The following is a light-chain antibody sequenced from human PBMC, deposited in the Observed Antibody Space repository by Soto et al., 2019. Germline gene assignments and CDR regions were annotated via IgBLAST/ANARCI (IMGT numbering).Light chain of an antibody. CDR3: QQYNNWPMST. CDR1: QSVSSN. Sequence: EIVMTQSPATLSVSPGERATLSCRASQSVSSNLAWYQQKPGQAPRLLIYGASTSATGIPARFSGSGSGTEFTLTISSLKSEDFAVYYCQQYNNWPMSTFGQGTKLEIK. CDR2: GAS. J-gene: IGKJ2*01. V-gene: IGKV3-15*01.